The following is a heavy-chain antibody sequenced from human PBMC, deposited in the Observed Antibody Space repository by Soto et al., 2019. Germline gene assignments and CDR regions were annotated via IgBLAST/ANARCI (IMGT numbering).Heavy chain of an antibody. CDR1: GGSMNSYY. Sequence: PSETLSLTCTVSGGSMNSYYWSWIRQPPGKGLEWIGYINYSGSTNHNPSLKSRVTISVDTSKKQLSLKLTSVTAADTAVYYCARDSGDSRSDWFDPWGQGTLVTVS. CDR3: ARDSGDSRSDWFDP. D-gene: IGHD3-10*01. V-gene: IGHV4-59*01. J-gene: IGHJ5*02. CDR2: INYSGST.